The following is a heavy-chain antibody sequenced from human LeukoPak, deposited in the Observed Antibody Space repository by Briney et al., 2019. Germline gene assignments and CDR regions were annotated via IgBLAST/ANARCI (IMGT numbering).Heavy chain of an antibody. D-gene: IGHD4-11*01. CDR1: GFTVSSYY. V-gene: IGHV3-66*01. CDR3: ARSYSNHLFGMDV. J-gene: IGHJ6*02. CDR2: IYSGGST. Sequence: GGSLRLSCAASGFTVSSYYMTWVRQAPGKGLEWVSVIYSGGSTYYADYMKGRFALSRYSSKHTLFLQINSLRAEDTAVYYCARSYSNHLFGMDVWGQGTTVTVS.